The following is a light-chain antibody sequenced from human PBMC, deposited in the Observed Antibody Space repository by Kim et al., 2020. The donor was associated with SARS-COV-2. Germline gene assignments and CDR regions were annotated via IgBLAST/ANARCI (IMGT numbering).Light chain of an antibody. CDR3: AAWDDSLHGWV. CDR1: RSNIGSNA. V-gene: IGLV1-44*01. J-gene: IGLJ3*02. Sequence: QSVLTQSPSASGTPGQRVTISCSGSRSNIGSNAVNWYQQLPATAPKLLVFSDNQRPSGVPDRFSGSKSGTSASLAISVLQSEDEADYYCAAWDDSLHGWVFGGGTQLTVL. CDR2: SDN.